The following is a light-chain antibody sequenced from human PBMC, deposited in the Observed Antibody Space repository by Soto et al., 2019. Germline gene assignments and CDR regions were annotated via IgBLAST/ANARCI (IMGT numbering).Light chain of an antibody. CDR2: GAS. J-gene: IGKJ1*01. CDR1: QSVTNNY. CDR3: QQFGSSPWT. V-gene: IGKV3-20*01. Sequence: EIVLTQSPGTLSLSPGERATLSCRASQSVTNNYLAWYRQNPGQAPKLLIYGASSRATGIPDRFSGSGSGTDLTLPISRLEPEDFAVYYCQQFGSSPWTFGQGTKVEIK.